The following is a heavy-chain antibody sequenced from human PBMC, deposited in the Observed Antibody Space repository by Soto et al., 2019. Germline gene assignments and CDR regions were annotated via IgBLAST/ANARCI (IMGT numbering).Heavy chain of an antibody. CDR2: ISAYNGNT. J-gene: IGHJ4*02. D-gene: IGHD3-22*01. CDR3: AREEYYDSSGYPSYYFDY. V-gene: IGHV1-18*04. CDR1: GYTFTSYG. Sequence: ASVKVSCKASGYTFTSYGISWVRQAPGQGLEWMGWISAYNGNTNYAQKLQGRATMTTDTSTSTAYMELRSLRSDDTAVYYCAREEYYDSSGYPSYYFDYWGQGTLVTVSS.